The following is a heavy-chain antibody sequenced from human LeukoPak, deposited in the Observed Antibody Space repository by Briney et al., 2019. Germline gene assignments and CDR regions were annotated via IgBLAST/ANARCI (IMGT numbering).Heavy chain of an antibody. CDR1: GGSISSSSYY. CDR2: IYYSGST. CDR3: ASGGMRGAAPLLFVY. D-gene: IGHD6-6*01. V-gene: IGHV4-39*07. J-gene: IGHJ4*02. Sequence: SETLSLTCTVSGGSISSSSYYWGWIRQPPGKGLEWIGNIYYSGSTYYNASLKRRVTTSLDPSKNQFSLKLSSVTAADTAVYYCASGGMRGAAPLLFVYWGQGTLVTVSS.